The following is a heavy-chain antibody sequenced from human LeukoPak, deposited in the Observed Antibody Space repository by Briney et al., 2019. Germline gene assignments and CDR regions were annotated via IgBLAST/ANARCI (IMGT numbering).Heavy chain of an antibody. CDR1: GFTFSSYG. J-gene: IGHJ4*02. CDR3: AKGPYDILTGYTPLEY. V-gene: IGHV3-30*02. CDR2: IRYDGSNK. D-gene: IGHD3-9*01. Sequence: PGGSLRLSCAASGFTFSSYGMHWVRQAPGKGLEWVAFIRYDGSNKYYADSVKGRFTISRDNSKNTLYLQMNSLRAEDTAVYYCAKGPYDILTGYTPLEYWGQGTLVTVSS.